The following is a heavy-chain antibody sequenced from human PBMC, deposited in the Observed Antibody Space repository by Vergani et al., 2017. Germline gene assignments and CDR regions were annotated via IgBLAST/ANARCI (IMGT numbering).Heavy chain of an antibody. Sequence: QLQLQESDPGLVKPSETLALTCTVSGGSIRSTFYYWGWIRPPPGKGLEWIWTIYYSGSTYYNPSLKSRVTISVDTSKNQFSLKLNSVTAADTAVYYCARHKEQLVPGNYYYYYYMDVWGKGTTVTVSS. CDR1: GGSIRSTFYY. CDR3: ARHKEQLVPGNYYYYYYMDV. D-gene: IGHD6-13*01. J-gene: IGHJ6*03. CDR2: IYYSGST. V-gene: IGHV4-39*01.